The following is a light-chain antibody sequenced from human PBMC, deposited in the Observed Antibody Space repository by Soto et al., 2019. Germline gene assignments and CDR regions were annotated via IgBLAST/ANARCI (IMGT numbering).Light chain of an antibody. Sequence: QSALTQPASVSGSPGQSITISCTGTTSDVGGYRYVSWYQQHPGKAPELMIYEVSNRPSGVSNRFSGSKSGNTASLTISGLQAEDEADYYCSSYTSSSRVVSGGGTKVTVL. CDR2: EVS. CDR3: SSYTSSSRVV. CDR1: TSDVGGYRY. J-gene: IGLJ2*01. V-gene: IGLV2-14*01.